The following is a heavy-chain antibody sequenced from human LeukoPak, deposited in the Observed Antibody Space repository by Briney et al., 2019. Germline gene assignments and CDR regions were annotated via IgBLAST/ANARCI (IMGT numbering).Heavy chain of an antibody. V-gene: IGHV3-30*18. J-gene: IGHJ4*02. Sequence: PGRSLRLSCAASGFTFSNFGMHWVRQTPGKGLEWVAVISYDGSNKHYADSVQGRFSISRDNYKNTLYLQMNSLRVEDTAVYYCAKGWNTVGYWGQGTLVTVSS. CDR3: AKGWNTVGY. D-gene: IGHD4-17*01. CDR2: ISYDGSNK. CDR1: GFTFSNFG.